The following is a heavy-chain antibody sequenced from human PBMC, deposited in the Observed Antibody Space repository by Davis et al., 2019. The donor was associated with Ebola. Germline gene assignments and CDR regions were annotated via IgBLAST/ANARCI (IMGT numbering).Heavy chain of an antibody. CDR2: IKSKTDGGTT. J-gene: IGHJ6*02. Sequence: GGSLRLSCAASGFTFSNAWMSWVRQAPGKGLEWVGRIKSKTDGGTTDYAAPVKGRFTIPRDDSKNTLYLQMNSLKTEDTAVYYCARGGFLEWLLVYYGMDVWGQGTTVTVSS. CDR1: GFTFSNAW. D-gene: IGHD3-3*01. V-gene: IGHV3-15*01. CDR3: ARGGFLEWLLVYYGMDV.